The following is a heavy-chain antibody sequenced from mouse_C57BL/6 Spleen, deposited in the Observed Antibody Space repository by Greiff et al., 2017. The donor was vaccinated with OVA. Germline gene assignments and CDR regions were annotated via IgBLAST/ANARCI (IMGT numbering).Heavy chain of an antibody. D-gene: IGHD1-1*01. CDR3: ARGDYYGSSYEGWFAY. J-gene: IGHJ3*01. CDR1: GYTFTDYY. Sequence: VQLQQSGPVLVKPGASVKMSCKASGYTFTDYYMNWVKQSHGKSLEWIGVINPYNGGTSYNQKFKGKATLTVDKSSSTAYMELNSLTSEDSAVYYCARGDYYGSSYEGWFAYWGQGTLVTVSA. V-gene: IGHV1-19*01. CDR2: INPYNGGT.